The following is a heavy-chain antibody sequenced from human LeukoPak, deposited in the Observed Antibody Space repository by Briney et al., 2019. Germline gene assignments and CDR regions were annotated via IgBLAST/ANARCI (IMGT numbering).Heavy chain of an antibody. D-gene: IGHD3-9*01. J-gene: IGHJ6*03. V-gene: IGHV1-8*01. CDR1: GYTFTSYD. CDR2: MNPSSGNT. CDR3: ARGTRYYDILTVYYYYYMDV. Sequence: GASVKVSCKASGYTFTSYDINWVRQATGQGLEWMGWMNPSSGNTGYAQKFQGRVTMTRNTSISTAYMELSSLRSEDTAVYYCARGTRYYDILTVYYYYYMDVWGKGTTVTISS.